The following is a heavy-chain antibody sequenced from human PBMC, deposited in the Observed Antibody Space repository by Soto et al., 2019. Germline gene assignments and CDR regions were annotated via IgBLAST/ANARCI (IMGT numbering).Heavy chain of an antibody. J-gene: IGHJ6*03. CDR2: ISGSGGST. V-gene: IGHV3-23*01. Sequence: GGSLRLSCAASGFTFSSYAMSWVRQAPGKGLEWVSAISGSGGSTYYADSVKGRFTISRDNSKNTLYLQMNSLRAEDTAVYYCAKDIPAAMVNHYYYYMDVWGKGTTVTVSS. D-gene: IGHD5-18*01. CDR3: AKDIPAAMVNHYYYYMDV. CDR1: GFTFSSYA.